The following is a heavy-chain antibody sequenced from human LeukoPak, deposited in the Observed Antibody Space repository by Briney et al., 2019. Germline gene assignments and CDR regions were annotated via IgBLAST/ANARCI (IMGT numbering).Heavy chain of an antibody. V-gene: IGHV1-18*01. D-gene: IGHD3-3*01. CDR2: ISTCNNNT. CDR3: ARGNYWNY. J-gene: IGHJ4*02. CDR1: GYTFTSYG. Sequence: GASVKVSCKASGYTFTSYGISWVRQAPGQGLEWMGWISTCNNNTNYAQKVQGRVTMTTDTSTNTAYMELRSLRSDDTAIYYCARGNYWNYWGQGTLVTVSS.